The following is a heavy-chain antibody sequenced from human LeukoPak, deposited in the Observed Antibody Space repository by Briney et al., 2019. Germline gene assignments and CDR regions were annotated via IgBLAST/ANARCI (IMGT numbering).Heavy chain of an antibody. CDR3: ARGYFDDYFDY. J-gene: IGHJ4*02. V-gene: IGHV1-69*13. CDR1: GGTFSSYA. Sequence: SVKVSCKASGGTFSSYAISWVRQAPGQGLEWMGGIIPIFGTANYAQKFQGRVTITADESTSTAYMELSSQRSEDTAVYYCARGYFDDYFDYWGQGTLVTVSS. D-gene: IGHD3-9*01. CDR2: IIPIFGTA.